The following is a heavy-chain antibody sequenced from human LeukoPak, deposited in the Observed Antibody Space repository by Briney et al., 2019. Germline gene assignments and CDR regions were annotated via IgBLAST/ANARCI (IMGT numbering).Heavy chain of an antibody. V-gene: IGHV3-7*03. CDR2: IKQDGSEK. CDR1: GFTLSSYY. Sequence: GGSLRLSCAASGFTLSSYYMSWVRQAPGKGLEWVANIKQDGSEKYYVDSVKGRFTISRDNAKNSLYLQMNSLRAEDTAVYYCAKIGANVGFWGQGTLVTVSS. D-gene: IGHD4/OR15-4a*01. CDR3: AKIGANVGF. J-gene: IGHJ4*02.